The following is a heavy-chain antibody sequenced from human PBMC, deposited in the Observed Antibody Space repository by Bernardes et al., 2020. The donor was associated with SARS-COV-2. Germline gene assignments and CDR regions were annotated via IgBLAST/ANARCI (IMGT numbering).Heavy chain of an antibody. J-gene: IGHJ4*02. CDR3: ARGRTRYSGSYSDLDPFNY. CDR1: GFTFSSYS. D-gene: IGHD1-26*01. Sequence: GGSLRLSCAASGFTFSSYSMNWVRQAPGKGLEWVSYISSSGTSIYYADSVKGRFTISRDKAKNSLFLQMNSLRAEDTAVYYCARGRTRYSGSYSDLDPFNYWGQGTLVTVSS. V-gene: IGHV3-48*01. CDR2: ISSSGTSI.